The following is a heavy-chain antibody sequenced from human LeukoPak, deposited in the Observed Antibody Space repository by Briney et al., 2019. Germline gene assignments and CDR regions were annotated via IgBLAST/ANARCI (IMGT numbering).Heavy chain of an antibody. V-gene: IGHV4-59*12. J-gene: IGHJ3*02. D-gene: IGHD3-22*01. CDR2: IYYSGGT. Sequence: SETPSLTCTVSGGSTCSYYWSWIRHPPGKGLELSGYIYYSGGTNYKPSLKSRVTISVDTSKNQFSPQLNSVTPEDTAVYYCARDFSANTYYYDRGRGAFDIWGQGTMVTVSS. CDR1: GGSTCSYY. CDR3: ARDFSANTYYYDRGRGAFDI.